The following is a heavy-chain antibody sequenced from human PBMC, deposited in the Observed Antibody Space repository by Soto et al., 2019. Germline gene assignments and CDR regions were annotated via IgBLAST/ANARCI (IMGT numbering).Heavy chain of an antibody. CDR3: ARDRGPSSGYYPYWFDP. V-gene: IGHV1-69*13. Sequence: SVKVSCKASGGTFSSYAISWVRQAPGQGLEWMGEIIPIFGTANYAQKFQGRVTITADESTSTAYMELGSLRSEDTAVYYCARDRGPSSGYYPYWFDPWGQGTLVTVSS. CDR2: IIPIFGTA. CDR1: GGTFSSYA. D-gene: IGHD3-22*01. J-gene: IGHJ5*02.